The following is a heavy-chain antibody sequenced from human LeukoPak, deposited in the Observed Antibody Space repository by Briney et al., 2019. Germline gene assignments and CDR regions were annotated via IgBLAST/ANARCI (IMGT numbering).Heavy chain of an antibody. CDR2: IIPIFGTE. J-gene: IGHJ3*02. Sequence: ASVKVSCTASGGTFSSYAISWVRQAPGQGLEWVGGIIPIFGTENYAQKFQGRVTITADESPSTAYMEMSSLRSEDTAVYYCARAHSLVVREVMSAFDIGGQGTMVTVSS. D-gene: IGHD3-10*01. CDR1: GGTFSSYA. V-gene: IGHV1-69*13. CDR3: ARAHSLVVREVMSAFDI.